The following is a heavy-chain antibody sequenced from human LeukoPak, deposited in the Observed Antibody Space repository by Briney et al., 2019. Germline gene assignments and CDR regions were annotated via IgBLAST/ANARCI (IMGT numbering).Heavy chain of an antibody. V-gene: IGHV3-74*01. Sequence: PGGSLRLSCAASGFTFSSYWMHWVRQAPGKGLVWVSRINSDGSSTYYADSVKGRFTISRDNSKNTLYLQMNSLRAEDTAVYYCATSWILMVTGAFDIWGQGTMVTVSS. D-gene: IGHD5-18*01. CDR2: INSDGSST. CDR1: GFTFSSYW. J-gene: IGHJ3*02. CDR3: ATSWILMVTGAFDI.